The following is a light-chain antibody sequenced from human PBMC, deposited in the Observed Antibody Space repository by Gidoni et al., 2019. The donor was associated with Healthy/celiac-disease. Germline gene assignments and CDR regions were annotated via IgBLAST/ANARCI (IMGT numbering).Light chain of an antibody. J-gene: IGKJ2*01. Sequence: EIVMTQSPATLSVSPGERATLSCRASQSVSSNLAWYQQKPGQAPRLLIYGASTRATGIPARLRGSGSGTEFTLTISSLQSEDFAVYYCQQYNNWPRTFGQGTKLEIK. CDR1: QSVSSN. CDR3: QQYNNWPRT. V-gene: IGKV3-15*01. CDR2: GAS.